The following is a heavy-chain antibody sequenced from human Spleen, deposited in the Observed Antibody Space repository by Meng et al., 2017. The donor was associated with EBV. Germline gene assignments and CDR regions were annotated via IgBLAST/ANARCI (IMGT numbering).Heavy chain of an antibody. Sequence: QWHLQVSGPVMVKPSGTWYLPCAVSGGSISSSNWLSWGRQTPGKGLEWIGEIYHSGSTSYNPSLESRVTISVDKSKNQIFLKLRSVTAADTAVYYCAQRERWGLDPWGQGTLVTVSS. CDR1: GGSISSSNW. CDR2: IYHSGST. J-gene: IGHJ5*02. V-gene: IGHV4-4*02. CDR3: AQRERWGLDP. D-gene: IGHD3-16*01.